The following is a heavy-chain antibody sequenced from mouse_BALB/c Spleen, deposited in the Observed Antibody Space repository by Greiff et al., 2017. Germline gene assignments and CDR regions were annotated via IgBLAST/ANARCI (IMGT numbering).Heavy chain of an antibody. D-gene: IGHD4-1*01. CDR3: ARRSGVFDY. Sequence: EVKLQESGPGLVKPSQSLSLTCTVTGYSITSDYAWNWIRQFPGNKLEWMGYISYSGSTSYNPSLKSRISITRDTSKNQFFLQLNSVTTEDTATYYCARRSGVFDYWGQGTTLTVSS. V-gene: IGHV3-2*02. J-gene: IGHJ2*01. CDR2: ISYSGST. CDR1: GYSITSDYA.